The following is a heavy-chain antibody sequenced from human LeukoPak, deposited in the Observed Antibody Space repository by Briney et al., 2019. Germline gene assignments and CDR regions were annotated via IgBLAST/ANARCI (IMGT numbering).Heavy chain of an antibody. D-gene: IGHD3-22*01. CDR2: IYYSGST. V-gene: IGHV4-59*01. CDR3: ARGGLENGYHSNDGFDI. CDR1: GGSISGYY. J-gene: IGHJ3*02. Sequence: SETLSLTCTVSGGSISGYYWSWIRQPPGKGLEWIGYIYYSGSTKYNPSLKSRVTMSVDTSRNQFSLKLSSVTAADTAVYYCARGGLENGYHSNDGFDIWGQGTIVTVPS.